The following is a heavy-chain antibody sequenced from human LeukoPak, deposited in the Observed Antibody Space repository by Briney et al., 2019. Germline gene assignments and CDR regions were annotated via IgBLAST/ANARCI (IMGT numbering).Heavy chain of an antibody. D-gene: IGHD3-22*01. CDR1: GFTFNSYA. CDR3: ATDRIYDSSGYYRFDY. Sequence: GGSLRLSCAASGFTFNSYAMNWVRQAPGKGLEWVSLITGCSDQTYYADSVKGRFTISRDSSKNTLYLQMNSLRADDTAVYYCATDRIYDSSGYYRFDYWGQGTLVTVSS. CDR2: ITGCSDQT. V-gene: IGHV3-23*01. J-gene: IGHJ4*02.